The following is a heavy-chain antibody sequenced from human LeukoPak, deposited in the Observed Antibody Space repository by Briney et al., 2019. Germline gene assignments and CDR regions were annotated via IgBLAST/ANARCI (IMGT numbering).Heavy chain of an antibody. Sequence: ASVKVSCKASGYTFTGYYMHWVRQAPGQGHEWMGWINPNSGGTNYAQKFQGRVTMTRDTSISTAYMELSRLRSDDTAVYYCARSIAVAGTLDYWGQGTLVTVSS. V-gene: IGHV1-2*02. CDR3: ARSIAVAGTLDY. J-gene: IGHJ4*02. CDR2: INPNSGGT. CDR1: GYTFTGYY. D-gene: IGHD6-19*01.